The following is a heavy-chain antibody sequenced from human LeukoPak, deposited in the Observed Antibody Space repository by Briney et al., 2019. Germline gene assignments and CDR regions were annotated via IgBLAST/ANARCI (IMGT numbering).Heavy chain of an antibody. CDR2: ISGSGGST. D-gene: IGHD6-6*01. CDR3: ATQTYSSFGY. Sequence: GGSLRLSCAASGFTFSNYGMHWVRQAPGKGLEWVSAISGSGGSTYYADSVKGRFTISRDNSKNTLYLQMNSLRAEDTAVYYCATQTYSSFGYWGQGTLVTVSS. J-gene: IGHJ4*02. V-gene: IGHV3-23*01. CDR1: GFTFSNYG.